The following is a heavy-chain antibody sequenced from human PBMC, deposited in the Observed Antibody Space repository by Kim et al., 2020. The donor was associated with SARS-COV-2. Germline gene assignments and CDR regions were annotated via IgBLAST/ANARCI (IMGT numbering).Heavy chain of an antibody. V-gene: IGHV4-39*01. D-gene: IGHD3-3*01. CDR2: IYYSGST. J-gene: IGHJ4*02. CDR1: GGSISSSSYY. Sequence: SETLSLTCTVSGGSISSSSYYWGWIRQPPGKGLEWIGSIYYSGSTYYNPSLKSRVTISVDTSKNQFSLKLSSVTAADTAVYYCARRLSTIMGVITPYYFDYWGQGTLVTVSS. CDR3: ARRLSTIMGVITPYYFDY.